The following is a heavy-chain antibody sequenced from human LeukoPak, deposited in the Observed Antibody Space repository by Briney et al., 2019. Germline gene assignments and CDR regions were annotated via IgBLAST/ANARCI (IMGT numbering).Heavy chain of an antibody. CDR3: ARARPSYNPNSFDS. D-gene: IGHD1-14*01. J-gene: IGHJ5*01. CDR1: GYTFTSHG. V-gene: IGHV1-18*01. CDR2: INAYNGYT. Sequence: ASVKVSCKASGYTFTSHGISWVRQAPGQGLEWMGWINAYNGYTNYAQNLQGRVTMTTDTSTSTAFLELRSLRSDDTAMYYCARARPSYNPNSFDSWGQGTLVTVSS.